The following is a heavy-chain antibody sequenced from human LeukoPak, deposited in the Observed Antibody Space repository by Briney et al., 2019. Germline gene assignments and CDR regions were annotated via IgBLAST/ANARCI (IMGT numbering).Heavy chain of an antibody. CDR2: LSYDGNSK. J-gene: IGHJ6*02. CDR1: GFTFSGYG. Sequence: RSLRLSCAASGFTFSGYGMHWVRQAPGPGLEWVAVLSYDGNSKFYADSVKGRFTISGNNSKNTLYLQMNRLRAEDTAVYYCAKLRVAGYTYGYGLDVWGQGTTVTVSS. D-gene: IGHD5-18*01. CDR3: AKLRVAGYTYGYGLDV. V-gene: IGHV3-30*18.